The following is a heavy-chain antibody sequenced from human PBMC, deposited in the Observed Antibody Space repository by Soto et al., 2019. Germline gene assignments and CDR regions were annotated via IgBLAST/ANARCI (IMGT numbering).Heavy chain of an antibody. J-gene: IGHJ4*02. CDR3: AGEPRGSGPFDY. CDR2: IYYSGST. D-gene: IGHD3-10*01. CDR1: GGSISSYY. V-gene: IGHV4-59*01. Sequence: SETLSLTCTVSGGSISSYYWSWIRQPPGKGLEWIGYIYYSGSTNYNPSLKSRVTISVDTSKNQFSLKLSSVTAADTAVYYCAGEPRGSGPFDYWGQGTRVTVSS.